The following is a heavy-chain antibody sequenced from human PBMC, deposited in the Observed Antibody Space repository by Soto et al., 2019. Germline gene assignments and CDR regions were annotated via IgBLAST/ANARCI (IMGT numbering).Heavy chain of an antibody. J-gene: IGHJ4*02. D-gene: IGHD6-13*01. CDR2: IIPIFGTA. Sequence: GASVKVSCKASGGTFSSYAISWVRQAPGQGLEWMGGIIPIFGTANYAQKFQGRVTITADESTSTAYMELSSLRSEDTAVYYCARAPWGSNNWFPFDYWGQGILVTVSS. CDR3: ARAPWGSNNWFPFDY. CDR1: GGTFSSYA. V-gene: IGHV1-69*13.